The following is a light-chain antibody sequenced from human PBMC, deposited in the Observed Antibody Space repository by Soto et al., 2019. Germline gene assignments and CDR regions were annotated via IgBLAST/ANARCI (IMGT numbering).Light chain of an antibody. CDR3: QAWDIRV. J-gene: IGLJ3*02. CDR2: QDN. V-gene: IGLV3-1*01. Sequence: SYELTQPPSMSVSPGQTATITCSGADLGSKFACWYQQKPGQSPILVIYQDNKRPSGIPERFSGSNSGNTATLTISGTQPMDEADYSCQAWDIRVFGGGTKLTVL. CDR1: DLGSKF.